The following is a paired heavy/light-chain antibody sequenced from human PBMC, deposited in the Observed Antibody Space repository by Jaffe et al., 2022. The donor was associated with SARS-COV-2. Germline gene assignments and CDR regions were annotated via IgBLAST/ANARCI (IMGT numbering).Light chain of an antibody. CDR2: EGN. V-gene: IGLV2-23*01. CDR1: SSDIGSYNL. Sequence: QSALTQPASVSGSPGQSITISCTGTSSDIGSYNLVSWYQHHPGKAPKLIIYEGNKRPSGVSNRFSGSKSGNTASLTISGLQAEDEAHYYCCSYADTTTSFVFGAGTEVTVL. CDR3: CSYADTTTSFV. J-gene: IGLJ1*01.
Heavy chain of an antibody. D-gene: IGHD3-16*02. J-gene: IGHJ4*02. Sequence: QVQLQESGPGLVKPSETLSLTCTVSGGSVSSGSYYWSWIRQPPGKGLEWIGYIYYSGSTNYNPSLKSRVTILVDTSKNQFSLKLSSVTAADTAVYYCARGSYEHVWGSYPFDSWGQGTLVTVSS. CDR2: IYYSGST. V-gene: IGHV4-61*01. CDR3: ARGSYEHVWGSYPFDS. CDR1: GGSVSSGSYY.